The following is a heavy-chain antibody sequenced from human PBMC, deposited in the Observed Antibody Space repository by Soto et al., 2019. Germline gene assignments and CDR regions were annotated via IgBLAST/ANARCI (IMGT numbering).Heavy chain of an antibody. D-gene: IGHD5-18*01. CDR3: ARVEYSYGGFVDY. CDR1: GFTFSSFA. CDR2: ISGSGDTT. Sequence: GGSLRLSCAASGFTFSSFAMSWVRQTPGKGLVWVSAISGSGDTTYYADSVKGRFTISRDNSKNTLSLQMNSLSVDDTAVYYCARVEYSYGGFVDYWGQGTLVTVSS. V-gene: IGHV3-23*01. J-gene: IGHJ4*02.